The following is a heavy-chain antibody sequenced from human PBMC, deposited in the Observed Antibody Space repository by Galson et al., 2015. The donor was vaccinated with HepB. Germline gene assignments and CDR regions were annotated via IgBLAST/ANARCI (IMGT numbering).Heavy chain of an antibody. CDR2: IIPILGIV. CDR3: ARERGGKRGHSFLWDY. D-gene: IGHD5-18*01. CDR1: GGTFSSYA. J-gene: IGHJ4*02. Sequence: SVKVSCKASGGTFSSYAISWVRQAPGQGPEWMGRIIPILGIVNDAQNFQGRVTITADKSTGTAYMELSSLRSEDTAVYYCARERGGKRGHSFLWDYWGQGTLVTVSS. V-gene: IGHV1-69*04.